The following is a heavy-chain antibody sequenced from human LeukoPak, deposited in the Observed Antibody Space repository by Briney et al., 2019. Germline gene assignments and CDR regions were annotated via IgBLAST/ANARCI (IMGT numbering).Heavy chain of an antibody. J-gene: IGHJ4*02. CDR3: ARGEQQLVRGYFSY. CDR1: GGSISSYY. Sequence: PSETLSLTCTVSGGSISSYYWSWIRQPPGKGLEWIGYIYYSGSTNYNPSLKSRVTISVDTSKNQFSLKLSSVTAADTAVYYCARGEQQLVRGYFSYWGQGTLVTVSS. V-gene: IGHV4-59*01. CDR2: IYYSGST. D-gene: IGHD6-13*01.